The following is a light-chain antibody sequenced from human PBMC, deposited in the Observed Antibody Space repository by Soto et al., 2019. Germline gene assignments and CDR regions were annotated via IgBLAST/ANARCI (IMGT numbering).Light chain of an antibody. Sequence: DIRMTQSPSSLSASVGDTVIITCRASQTISVYLNWYQQIAGKAPKLLMYTASTLQTGVPSRFSGSGSGTDFTLTISSLQAEYVATYSFQQSLRPLAFGGGTAELSFDGGNKVESK. CDR1: QTISVY. CDR2: TAS. V-gene: IGKV1-39*01. J-gene: IGKJ4*01. CDR3: QQSLRPLAFGGGTAELS.